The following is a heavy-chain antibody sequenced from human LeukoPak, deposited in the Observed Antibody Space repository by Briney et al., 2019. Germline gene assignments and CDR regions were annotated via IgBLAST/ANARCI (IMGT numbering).Heavy chain of an antibody. CDR2: IKSDGSST. V-gene: IGHV3-74*01. Sequence: GGSLRLYCAASGFTFSNYWMHWVRQAPGRGLVWVSRIKSDGSSTNYADSVKGRFTISRANAKNTLYLQMNSLRAEDTGVYYCARDEYSSSYMDVWGKGTTVTVSS. D-gene: IGHD6-6*01. CDR3: ARDEYSSSYMDV. J-gene: IGHJ6*03. CDR1: GFTFSNYW.